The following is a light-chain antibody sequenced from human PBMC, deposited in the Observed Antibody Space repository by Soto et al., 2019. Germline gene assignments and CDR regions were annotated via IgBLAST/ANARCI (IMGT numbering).Light chain of an antibody. J-gene: IGKJ1*01. CDR2: AAS. CDR1: QGISTY. V-gene: IGKV1-39*01. CDR3: QQSYRTTWT. Sequence: DIQMTQSPSSLSESAGDRVTITCRASQGISTYLNWYQQKPGKAPKLLIYAASSLQSGVPSRFSGSGSETDFTLTISSLQPEDFATYSCQQSYRTTWTFGQGTKVDIK.